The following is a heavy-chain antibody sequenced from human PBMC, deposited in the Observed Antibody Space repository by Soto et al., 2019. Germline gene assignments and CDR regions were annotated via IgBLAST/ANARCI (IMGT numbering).Heavy chain of an antibody. D-gene: IGHD2-2*02. CDR1: GLSLNKKKMC. V-gene: IGHV2-70*11. CDR2: IDWDDDK. CDR3: ARTRGYCISTRCYTRFDF. Sequence: GLSLNKKKMCVSWIRQPPGKALEWLARIDWDDDKHYSTSLKIRLTISKDTSKNQVVLTMTNMDPVDTATYYCARTRGYCISTRCYTRFDFWGQGALVSVSS. J-gene: IGHJ4*02.